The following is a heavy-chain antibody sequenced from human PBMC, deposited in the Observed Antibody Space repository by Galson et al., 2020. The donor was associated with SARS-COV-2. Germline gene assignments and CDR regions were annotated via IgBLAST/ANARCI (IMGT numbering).Heavy chain of an antibody. D-gene: IGHD3-22*01. CDR1: GHTLTELS. Sequence: SVKVSCKLSGHTLTELSMHWVRQAPGKGLEWLGSFDPQDGETIYAQKFQGRVTMTEDTSTETAYLELSSLRSDDTAVYYCATWGVVIITYAFDIWGQGTMVTVSS. J-gene: IGHJ3*02. CDR3: ATWGVVIITYAFDI. V-gene: IGHV1-24*01. CDR2: FDPQDGET.